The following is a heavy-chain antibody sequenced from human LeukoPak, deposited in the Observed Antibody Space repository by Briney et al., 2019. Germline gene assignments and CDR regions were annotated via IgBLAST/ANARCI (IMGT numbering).Heavy chain of an antibody. CDR3: ARAGCSSTSCQNWFDP. CDR2: IYHSGST. D-gene: IGHD2-2*01. CDR1: GGSFSGYY. J-gene: IGHJ5*02. V-gene: IGHV4-34*01. Sequence: SETLSLTCAVYGGSFSGYYWSWIRQPPGKGLEWIGYIYHSGSTYYNPSLKSRVTISVDRSKNQFSLKLSSVTAADTAVYYCARAGCSSTSCQNWFDPWGQGTLVTVSS.